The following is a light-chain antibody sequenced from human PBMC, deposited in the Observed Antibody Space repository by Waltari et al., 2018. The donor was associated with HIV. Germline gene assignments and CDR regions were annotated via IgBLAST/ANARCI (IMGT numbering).Light chain of an antibody. CDR1: QSVRSN. CDR3: QQYYTWPPYT. V-gene: IGKV3-15*01. Sequence: ILMTQSPASLSVSPGERATLSCRASQSVRSNIAWYEQKHGQAPRLLIYGASTRATGIPARFSGSGSGTEFTLTISSLQSEDFAVYYCQQYYTWPPYTFGQGTKLEIK. CDR2: GAS. J-gene: IGKJ2*01.